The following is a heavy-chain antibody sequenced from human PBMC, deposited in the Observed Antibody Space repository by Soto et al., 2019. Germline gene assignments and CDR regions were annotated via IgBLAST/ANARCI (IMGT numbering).Heavy chain of an antibody. V-gene: IGHV4-39*01. CDR3: ARNWNLALVPAAYFDS. CDR1: NDSVLTSIYY. D-gene: IGHD2-2*01. CDR2: IYYTGTT. Sequence: SETLSLTCTVSNDSVLTSIYYWAWIRQPPGKGLEWIGTIYYTGTTYYNPSLQSRVTISIDTSKNQFSLNLNSVTAADTAVYYCARNWNLALVPAAYFDSWGQGTMVTVS. J-gene: IGHJ4*02.